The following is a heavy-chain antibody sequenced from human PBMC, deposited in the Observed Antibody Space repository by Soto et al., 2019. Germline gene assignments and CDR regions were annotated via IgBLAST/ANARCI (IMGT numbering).Heavy chain of an antibody. CDR2: ISAYNGDT. J-gene: IGHJ3*01. D-gene: IGHD6-6*01. CDR3: ACDGRQFVHISENFDL. CDR1: GYTFRNYG. Sequence: QVQLLQSGPEVKKPGASVKLSCKDSGYTFRNYGINWVRQAPGQGLEWMGWISAYNGDTNYAQNFQGRVTLASDTPTGTDYLELRSLKSDDTAMYYCACDGRQFVHISENFDLWGQGTKVTISS. V-gene: IGHV1-18*01.